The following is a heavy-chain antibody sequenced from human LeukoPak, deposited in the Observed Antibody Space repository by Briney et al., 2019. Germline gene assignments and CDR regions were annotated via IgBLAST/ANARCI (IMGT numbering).Heavy chain of an antibody. CDR3: ARRGSYNDY. D-gene: IGHD3-16*01. J-gene: IGHJ4*02. Sequence: GGSLRLSCAASGFTFSRYWMHWVRQAPGKGLLWVSRINGDGSTTTYADSVKGRFTISRDNAKNSLYLQMNSLRAEDTAVYYCARRGSYNDYWGQGTLVTVSS. CDR2: INGDGSTT. CDR1: GFTFSRYW. V-gene: IGHV3-74*01.